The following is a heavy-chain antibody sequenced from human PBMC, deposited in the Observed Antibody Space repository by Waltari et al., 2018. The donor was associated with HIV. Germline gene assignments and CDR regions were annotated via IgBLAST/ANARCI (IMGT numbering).Heavy chain of an antibody. V-gene: IGHV3-30*02. CDR2: IRHYDSNG. D-gene: IGHD3-3*01. CDR3: GKDSNYFYDSTGYYCDF. J-gene: IGHJ4*02. CDR1: GFTFSGYG. Sequence: QVRLVESGGGVVPPGGSLRLSCAASGFTFSGYGIHWVRQAPGKVLEWVAFIRHYDSNGYYRGSVKGRFTISRDNSKNTVDLQMNNLKAEDTAVYYCGKDSNYFYDSTGYYCDFWGQGTLVTVSS.